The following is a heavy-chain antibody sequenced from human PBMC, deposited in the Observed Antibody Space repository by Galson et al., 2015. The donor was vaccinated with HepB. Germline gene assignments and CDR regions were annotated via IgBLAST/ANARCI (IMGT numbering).Heavy chain of an antibody. CDR1: GGSISSSSYY. J-gene: IGHJ4*02. V-gene: IGHV4-39*07. CDR2: IYYSGST. D-gene: IGHD1-26*01. CDR3: ASGVGATPNGY. Sequence: LSLTCTVSGGSISSSSYYWGWIRQPPGKGLEWIGSIYYSGSTYYNPSLKSRVTISVDTSKNQFSLKLSSVTAADTAVYCCASGVGATPNGYWGQGTLVTVSS.